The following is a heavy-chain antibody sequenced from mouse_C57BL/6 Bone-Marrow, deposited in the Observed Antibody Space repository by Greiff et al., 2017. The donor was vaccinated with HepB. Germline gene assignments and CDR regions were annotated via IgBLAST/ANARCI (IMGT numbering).Heavy chain of an antibody. CDR2: IYPSDSET. V-gene: IGHV1-61*01. CDR3: ARQLYYGSSYHYAMDY. J-gene: IGHJ4*01. CDR1: GYTFTSYW. D-gene: IGHD1-1*01. Sequence: QVQLQQPGAELVRPGSSVKLSCKASGYTFTSYWMDWVKQRPGQGLEWIGNIYPSDSETHYNQKFKDKATLTVDKSSSTAYMQLSSLTSEDSAVYYCARQLYYGSSYHYAMDYWGQGTSVTVSS.